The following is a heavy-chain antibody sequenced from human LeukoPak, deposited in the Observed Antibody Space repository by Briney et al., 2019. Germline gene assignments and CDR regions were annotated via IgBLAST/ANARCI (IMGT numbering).Heavy chain of an antibody. V-gene: IGHV4-59*01. J-gene: IGHJ4*02. CDR2: IYYSGST. CDR3: ASASSGWYGLDY. Sequence: SETLSLTCTVSGGSISSYYWSWIRQPPGKGLEWIGYIYYSGSTNYNPSLKSRVTISVDTSKNQFSLRLSSVTAADTAVYYCASASSGWYGLDYWGQGTLVTVSS. CDR1: GGSISSYY. D-gene: IGHD6-19*01.